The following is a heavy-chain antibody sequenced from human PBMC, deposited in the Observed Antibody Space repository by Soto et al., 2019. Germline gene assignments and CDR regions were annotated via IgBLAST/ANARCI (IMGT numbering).Heavy chain of an antibody. CDR3: ARDIGGYYDSSSYAN. D-gene: IGHD3-22*01. Sequence: QVQLQESGPRLVKPSETLSLTCTDSGGSISPYYWSWIRQPPGRGLEWIGYIYYSGSTNYNPSLKSRVTISVDTSKNQFSLKLSSVTAADTAVYYCARDIGGYYDSSSYANWGQGTLVTVSS. CDR2: IYYSGST. V-gene: IGHV4-59*01. CDR1: GGSISPYY. J-gene: IGHJ4*02.